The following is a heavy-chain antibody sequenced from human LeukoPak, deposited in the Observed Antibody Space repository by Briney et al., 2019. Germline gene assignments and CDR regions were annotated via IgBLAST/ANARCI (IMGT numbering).Heavy chain of an antibody. J-gene: IGHJ6*03. D-gene: IGHD1-14*01. CDR3: AKDRGMQSPYYKNV. CDR1: GFTFNNYA. Sequence: LPGGSLRLSCAASGFTFNNYAMTWVRQAPGQGLEWVSIITGSGGNTYYADSVKGRFIISRDNSKNTLYLQMNSLRVEDTAIYYCAKDRGMQSPYYKNVWGKGTRVTVSS. V-gene: IGHV3-23*01. CDR2: ITGSGGNT.